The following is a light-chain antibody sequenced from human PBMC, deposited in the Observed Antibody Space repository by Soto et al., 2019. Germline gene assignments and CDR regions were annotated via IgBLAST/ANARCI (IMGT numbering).Light chain of an antibody. CDR2: GNS. CDR3: QSYDSSLSGVV. V-gene: IGLV1-40*01. Sequence: QSALTQPPSVSGAPGQRVTISCTGSSSNIGAGYDVHWYQQLPGTAPKLLIYGNSNRPSGVPDQFSGSKSGTSASLAITGLQAEDEADYYCQSYDSSLSGVVFGGGTKLTVL. CDR1: SSNIGAGYD. J-gene: IGLJ2*01.